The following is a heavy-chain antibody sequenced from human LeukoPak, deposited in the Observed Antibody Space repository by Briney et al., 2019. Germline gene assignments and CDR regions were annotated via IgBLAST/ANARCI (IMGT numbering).Heavy chain of an antibody. CDR2: IYYSGST. J-gene: IGHJ3*02. V-gene: IGHV4-39*01. CDR3: ARHERRWGGYCTNGVCYTVAFDI. Sequence: LETLSLTCTVSGGSISSSSYYWGWIRQPPGKGLEWIGSIYYSGSTYYNPSLKSRVTISVDTSKNQFSLKLSSVTAADTAVYYCARHERRWGGYCTNGVCYTVAFDIWGQGTMVTVSS. D-gene: IGHD2-8*01. CDR1: GGSISSSSYY.